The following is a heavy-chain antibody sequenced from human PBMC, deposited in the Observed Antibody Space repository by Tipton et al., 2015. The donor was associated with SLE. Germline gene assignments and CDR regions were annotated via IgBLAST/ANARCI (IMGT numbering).Heavy chain of an antibody. J-gene: IGHJ4*02. Sequence: SLRLSCVASGFTFSVYSMSWVRQAPGKGLEWVSSMSRGGDYIQFADSLKGRFTISRDNAKNSLYLQMNSLRAEDTAVYYCARCAITSGYRGYVAYRGQGALVTRSS. D-gene: IGHD2-2*01. CDR2: MSRGGDYI. CDR1: GFTFSVYS. V-gene: IGHV3-21*01. CDR3: ARCAITSGYRGYVAY.